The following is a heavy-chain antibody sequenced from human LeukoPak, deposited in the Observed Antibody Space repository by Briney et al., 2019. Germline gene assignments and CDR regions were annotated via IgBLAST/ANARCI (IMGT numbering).Heavy chain of an antibody. CDR1: GFTFSSYA. CDR3: AKTPRWNSSGWYPAY. Sequence: GGSLRLSCAASGFTFSSYAMSWVRQAPGKGPEWVSAISGSGGSTYYADSVKGRFTISRDNSKNTLYLQMNSLRVEDTAVYYCAKTPRWNSSGWYPAYWGQGTLVTVSS. CDR2: ISGSGGST. D-gene: IGHD6-19*01. V-gene: IGHV3-23*01. J-gene: IGHJ4*02.